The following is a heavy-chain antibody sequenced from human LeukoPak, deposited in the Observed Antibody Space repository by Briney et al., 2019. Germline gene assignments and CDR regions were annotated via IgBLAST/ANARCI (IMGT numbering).Heavy chain of an antibody. J-gene: IGHJ5*02. V-gene: IGHV4-38-2*02. CDR3: VANYYDSSGAT. D-gene: IGHD3-22*01. CDR2: IYHSGST. CDR1: GYSISSGYY. Sequence: SETLSLTCTVSGYSISSGYYWGWIRQPPGKGLEWIGSIYHSGSTYYNPSLKSRVTISVDTSKNQFSLKLSSVTAADTAVYYCVANYYDSSGATWGQGTLVTVSS.